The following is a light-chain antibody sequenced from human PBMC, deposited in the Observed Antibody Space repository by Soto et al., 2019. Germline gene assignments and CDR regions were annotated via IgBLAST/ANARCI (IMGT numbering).Light chain of an antibody. CDR1: SSDVGGYNY. Sequence: QSALTQPASVSGSPGQSITISCTGTSSDVGGYNYVSWYQQHPGKAPKLMIYDVSNRPSGVSNRFSGSKSGNTASLTISGLQAEDEADYYCSSYTSSSTLDVVFCEWTKVTIL. CDR2: DVS. J-gene: IGLJ2*01. V-gene: IGLV2-14*01. CDR3: SSYTSSSTLDVV.